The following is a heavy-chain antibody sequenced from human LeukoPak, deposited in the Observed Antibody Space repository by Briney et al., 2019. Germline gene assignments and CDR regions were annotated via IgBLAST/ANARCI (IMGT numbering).Heavy chain of an antibody. Sequence: SETLSLTCTVSGGSVSSNNYYWSWIRQPPGKELEWIGYIYYSGNTNYNPSLKSRVTISVDTSKNQFSLKLSSVTAADTAVYYCAREFANLAAFDFWGQGTMVTVSA. V-gene: IGHV4-61*01. CDR1: GGSVSSNNYY. CDR2: IYYSGNT. J-gene: IGHJ3*01. CDR3: AREFANLAAFDF.